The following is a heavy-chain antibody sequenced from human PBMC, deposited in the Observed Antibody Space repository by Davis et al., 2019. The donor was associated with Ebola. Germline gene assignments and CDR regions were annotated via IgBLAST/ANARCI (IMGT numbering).Heavy chain of an antibody. V-gene: IGHV3-73*01. J-gene: IGHJ4*02. CDR2: IRSKANSYAT. CDR1: GFTFSGSA. CDR3: TSTVDTADY. Sequence: GESLKISCAASGFTFSGSAMHWVRQASGKGLEWVGRIRSKANSYATAYAASVKGRFTISRDDSKNTAYLQMNSLKTEDTDVYYCTSTVDTADYWGQGTLVTVSS. D-gene: IGHD5-18*01.